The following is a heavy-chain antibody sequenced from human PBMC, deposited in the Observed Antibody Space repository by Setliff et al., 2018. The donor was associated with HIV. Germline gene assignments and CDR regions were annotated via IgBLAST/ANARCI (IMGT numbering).Heavy chain of an antibody. J-gene: IGHJ6*04. V-gene: IGHV4-59*01. CDR3: ARDVGEQLDV. CDR2: IYYSGRT. Sequence: PSETLFLTCTVSGGSISTFYWSWIRQPPGKGLEWIGYIYYSGRTNYNPSLDSRVTMSVDTSKNQFSLKLSSVTAADTAVYYCARDVGEQLDVWGKGTTVTVSS. CDR1: GGSISTFY.